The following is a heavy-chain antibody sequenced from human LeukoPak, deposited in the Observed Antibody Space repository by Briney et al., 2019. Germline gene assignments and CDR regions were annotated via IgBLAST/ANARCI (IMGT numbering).Heavy chain of an antibody. D-gene: IGHD3-10*01. V-gene: IGHV4-59*01. J-gene: IGHJ4*02. CDR2: IYYSGST. CDR3: ARAGYYYGSEHDY. Sequence: SETLSLTCTVSGGSFSSYYWSWIRQSPGKGLEWIGYIYYSGSTNYNPSLKSRVTISVDTSKNHFSLKLSSVTAADTAVYYCARAGYYYGSEHDYWGQGTLVTVSS. CDR1: GGSFSSYY.